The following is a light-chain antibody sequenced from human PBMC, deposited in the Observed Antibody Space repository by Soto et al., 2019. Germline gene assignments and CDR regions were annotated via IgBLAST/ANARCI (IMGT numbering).Light chain of an antibody. J-gene: IGKJ3*01. Sequence: DIQMTQSPTSLSASVGDRVTITCRASQGISNYVAWYQQIPGKAPKLLIYAASTLQSGVPSRFSGSGSGTDFTLTINGLQAEDVATYCYQKYSSVPVFGPGTKVEIK. V-gene: IGKV1-27*01. CDR3: QKYSSVPV. CDR1: QGISNY. CDR2: AAS.